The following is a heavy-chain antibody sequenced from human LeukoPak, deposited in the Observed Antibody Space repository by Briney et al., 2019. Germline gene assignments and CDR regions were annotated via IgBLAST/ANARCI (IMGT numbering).Heavy chain of an antibody. CDR2: IDSIGDGT. D-gene: IGHD2-2*01. J-gene: IGHJ4*02. V-gene: IGHV3-64*01. CDR3: ARADCSSSSCYTVSH. Sequence: GGSLRLSCAASGFTFNTYAMQWVRHAPGKGLEYVSGIDSIGDGTYYANSVKGRFSISRDNSKNTVYLQMDSLKVEDTAVYYCARADCSSSSCYTVSHWGQGTLVTVSS. CDR1: GFTFNTYA.